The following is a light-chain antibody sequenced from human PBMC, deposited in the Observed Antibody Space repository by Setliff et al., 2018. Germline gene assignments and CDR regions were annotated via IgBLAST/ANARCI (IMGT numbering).Light chain of an antibody. J-gene: IGLJ1*01. CDR2: EVT. Sequence: QSALAQPASVSGSPGQSITISCTGTSSDVGTYNLVSWYQQHPAKTPKLIIYEVTKRPSGVSDRFSASKSGSTASLTISRLQAEDEADYYCCSYAGYSTYVFGTGTKGTVL. CDR3: CSYAGYSTYV. V-gene: IGLV2-23*02. CDR1: SSDVGTYNL.